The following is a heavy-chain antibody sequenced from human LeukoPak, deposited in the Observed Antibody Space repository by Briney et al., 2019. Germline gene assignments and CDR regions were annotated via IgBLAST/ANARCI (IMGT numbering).Heavy chain of an antibody. CDR1: GGSISSY. Sequence: SETLSLTCTVSGGSISSYWSWIRQPAGKGLEWIGYIYYSGSTNYNPSLKSRVTISVDTSKNQFSLKLSSVTAADTAVYYCATYGSSYFDYWGQGTLVTVSS. J-gene: IGHJ4*02. D-gene: IGHD3-10*01. CDR2: IYYSGST. V-gene: IGHV4-59*01. CDR3: ATYGSSYFDY.